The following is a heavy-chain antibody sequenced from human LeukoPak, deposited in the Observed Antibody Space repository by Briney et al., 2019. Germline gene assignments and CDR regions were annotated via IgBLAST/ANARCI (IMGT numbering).Heavy chain of an antibody. J-gene: IGHJ4*02. V-gene: IGHV4-39*01. Sequence: SETLSLTCTVSGGSISSSSYYWGWVRQPPGKGLEWIGSIYYSGSTYYNPSLKSRVTISVDTSKNQFSLKLSSVTAADTAVYYCARHETGTASFDSWGQGIVVTVSS. CDR1: GGSISSSSYY. D-gene: IGHD1-1*01. CDR2: IYYSGST. CDR3: ARHETGTASFDS.